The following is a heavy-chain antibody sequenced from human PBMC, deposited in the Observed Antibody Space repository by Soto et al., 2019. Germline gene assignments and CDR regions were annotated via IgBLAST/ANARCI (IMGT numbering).Heavy chain of an antibody. V-gene: IGHV3-74*01. CDR3: ARDSGSYSLDP. Sequence: GGSLRLSCAASGFTFSSYWMHWVRQAPGKGLVWVSRTNSDGSSTSYADSVKGRFTISRDNAKNTLYLQMNSLRAEDTAVYYCARDSGSYSLDPWGQGTLVTVSS. D-gene: IGHD1-26*01. J-gene: IGHJ5*02. CDR2: TNSDGSST. CDR1: GFTFSSYW.